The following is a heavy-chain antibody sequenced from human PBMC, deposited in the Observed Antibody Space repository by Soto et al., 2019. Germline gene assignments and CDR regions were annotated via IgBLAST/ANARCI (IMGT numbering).Heavy chain of an antibody. CDR3: ARLNCIGGSCYLGDAFDI. CDR2: IDPSDSYT. D-gene: IGHD2-15*01. CDR1: GYIFTSYW. J-gene: IGHJ3*02. V-gene: IGHV5-10-1*01. Sequence: EESLKISCKGSGYIFTSYWISWVRQMPGKGLEWMGRIDPSDSYTNYSPSFQGHVTISADKSISTAYLQWSSLKASDTAMYYCARLNCIGGSCYLGDAFDIWCQGIMVSVS.